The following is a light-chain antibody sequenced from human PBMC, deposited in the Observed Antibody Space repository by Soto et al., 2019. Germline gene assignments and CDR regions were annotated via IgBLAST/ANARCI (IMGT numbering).Light chain of an antibody. J-gene: IGKJ4*01. Sequence: AIRMTQSPSSFSASAGDRVTITCRASQDIGSYLAWYQQKPGKAPKLLIYTTSTLQDGVPSRFSGSGSGTDFTLTISGLQSEDFASYYCHQYYSYPALTFGGGTKVEI. CDR3: HQYYSYPALT. CDR2: TTS. CDR1: QDIGSY. V-gene: IGKV1-8*01.